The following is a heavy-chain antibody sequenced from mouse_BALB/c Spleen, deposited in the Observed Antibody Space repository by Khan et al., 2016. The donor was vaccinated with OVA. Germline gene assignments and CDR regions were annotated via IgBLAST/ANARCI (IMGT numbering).Heavy chain of an antibody. D-gene: IGHD2-12*01. CDR2: INTYTGEP. CDR1: GYTFTSYG. Sequence: QIQLVQSGPELKKPGETVKISCKASGYTFTSYGMNWVKQSPGKALKWMGWINTYTGEPTYADDFKGRFAFSLETSASTAYLQINNLKNEDTATNFCARHPYCSYTLDYWGQGTSVTVSS. CDR3: ARHPYCSYTLDY. J-gene: IGHJ4*01. V-gene: IGHV9-3-1*01.